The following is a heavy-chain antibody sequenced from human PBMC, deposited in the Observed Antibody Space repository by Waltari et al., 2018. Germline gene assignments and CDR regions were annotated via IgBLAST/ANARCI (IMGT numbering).Heavy chain of an antibody. CDR3: ARDRYYYGSGSYYTKSEAVDI. J-gene: IGHJ3*02. D-gene: IGHD3-10*01. CDR2: IYYSGST. V-gene: IGHV4-59*11. Sequence: QVQLQESGPGLVKPSETLSLTCTVSGGSISSHYWSWIRQPPGKGLEWIGYIYYSGSTNHNPSLKRRVTISVDTSKNQFSLKLSSVTAADTAVYYCARDRYYYGSGSYYTKSEAVDIWGQGTMVTVSS. CDR1: GGSISSHY.